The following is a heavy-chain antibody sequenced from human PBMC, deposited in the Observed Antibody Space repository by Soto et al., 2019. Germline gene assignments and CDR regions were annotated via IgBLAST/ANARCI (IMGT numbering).Heavy chain of an antibody. D-gene: IGHD1-7*01. V-gene: IGHV4-59*08. J-gene: IGHJ5*02. CDR2: IYYSGST. Sequence: QVQLQESGPGLVKPSETLSLTCTVSGGSINSYYWSWIRQPPGKGLEWIGYIYYSGSTNYNPSLESRIPISADTSKTQFSLKLSSVTAADTAVYYCARHISSGTNIAAIRSFDPWGQGTRVTVSS. CDR3: ARHISSGTNIAAIRSFDP. CDR1: GGSINSYY.